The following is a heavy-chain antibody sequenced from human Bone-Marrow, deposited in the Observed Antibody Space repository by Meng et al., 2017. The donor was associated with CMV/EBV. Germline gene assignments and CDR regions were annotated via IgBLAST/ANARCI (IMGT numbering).Heavy chain of an antibody. CDR2: IIPILGIA. D-gene: IGHD2-2*02. CDR3: ATSESTCSSTSCYTDWIDP. V-gene: IGHV1-69*10. Sequence: SVKVSCKASGGTFSSYAISWVRQAPGQGLEWMGGIIPILGIANYAQKFQGRVTITADKSTSTAYMELSSLRSEDTAVYYCATSESTCSSTSCYTDWIDPWGQGTLVTVSS. J-gene: IGHJ5*02. CDR1: GGTFSSYA.